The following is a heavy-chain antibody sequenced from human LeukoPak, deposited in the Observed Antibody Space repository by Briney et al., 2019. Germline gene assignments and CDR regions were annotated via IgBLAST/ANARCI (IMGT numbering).Heavy chain of an antibody. Sequence: GGSLRLSCAASGFTFSTYGMHWVRQAPGKGLEWVAFIRFDGTYEYYGDSVKGRFTISRDNSKNTLYLQMNSLRPEDTAVYYCAKDYGGALYFFDYWGQGTPVTVSS. CDR3: AKDYGGALYFFDY. V-gene: IGHV3-30*02. CDR2: IRFDGTYE. J-gene: IGHJ4*02. CDR1: GFTFSTYG. D-gene: IGHD3-16*01.